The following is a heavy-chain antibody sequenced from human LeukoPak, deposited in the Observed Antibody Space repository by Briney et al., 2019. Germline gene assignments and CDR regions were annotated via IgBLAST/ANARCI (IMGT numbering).Heavy chain of an antibody. V-gene: IGHV3-43D*04. CDR3: AKALAARNYYYYYMDV. J-gene: IGHJ6*03. CDR1: GFTFDEYA. CDR2: ISWDGGST. Sequence: GGSLRLSCAASGFTFDEYAMHWVRQAPGKGLEWVSLISWDGGSTYYADSVKGRFTISRDNSKNSLYLQMNSLRAEDTALYYCAKALAARNYYYYYMDVWGKGTTVTASS. D-gene: IGHD6-6*01.